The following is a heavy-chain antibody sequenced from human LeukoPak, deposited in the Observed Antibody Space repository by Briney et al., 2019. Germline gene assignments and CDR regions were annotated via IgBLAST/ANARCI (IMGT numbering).Heavy chain of an antibody. D-gene: IGHD3/OR15-3a*01. J-gene: IGHJ3*02. CDR3: ARDVGTEDAFDI. Sequence: PSETLSLTCTVSGGSISSYYWNWIRQPPGKGLEWIGYIYYSGTTNYNPSLKSRVSMSVDTSKNQFSLKLSSVTAADTAVYYCARDVGTEDAFDIWGQGTVVTVSS. CDR2: IYYSGTT. CDR1: GGSISSYY. V-gene: IGHV4-59*01.